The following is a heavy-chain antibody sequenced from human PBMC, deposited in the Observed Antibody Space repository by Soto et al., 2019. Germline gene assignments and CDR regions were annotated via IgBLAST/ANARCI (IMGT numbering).Heavy chain of an antibody. D-gene: IGHD3-3*01. CDR1: GGSVSSGTYY. V-gene: IGHV4-61*01. Sequence: SETLSLTCTVSGGSVSSGTYYWSWIRQPPGKGLEWIGYIYYSGSTNYNPSLKSRVAISVDTSKNQFSLKLSSVTAADTAVYYCARDARPTIFGVGPYYYYGMDVWGQGTTVTVSS. CDR2: IYYSGST. J-gene: IGHJ6*02. CDR3: ARDARPTIFGVGPYYYYGMDV.